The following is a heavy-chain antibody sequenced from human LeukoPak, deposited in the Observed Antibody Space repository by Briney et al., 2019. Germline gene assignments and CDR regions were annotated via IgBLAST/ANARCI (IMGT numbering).Heavy chain of an antibody. V-gene: IGHV5-51*01. J-gene: IGHJ4*02. CDR1: GYSFTSYW. CDR3: ARTPRVVPAAYFDY. CDR2: IYPGDSDT. Sequence: GESLQISCQGSGYSFTSYWIGWVRQLPGKGLEWMGIIYPGDSDTRYSPSFQGQVTISADKSISTAYLQWSSLKASDTAMYYCARTPRVVPAAYFDYWGQGTLVTVSS. D-gene: IGHD2-2*01.